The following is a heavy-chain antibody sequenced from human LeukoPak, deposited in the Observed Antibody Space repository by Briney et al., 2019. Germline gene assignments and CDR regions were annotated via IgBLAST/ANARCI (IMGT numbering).Heavy chain of an antibody. CDR1: GFTFSNAW. Sequence: GGSLRLSCAASGFTFSNAWMSWVRQAPGKGLEWVSAISGSGGSTYYADSVKGRFTISRDNSKNTLYLQMNSLRAEDTAVYYCAKEGTIFGVVINYWGQGTLVTVSS. D-gene: IGHD3-3*01. CDR2: ISGSGGST. J-gene: IGHJ4*02. V-gene: IGHV3-23*01. CDR3: AKEGTIFGVVINY.